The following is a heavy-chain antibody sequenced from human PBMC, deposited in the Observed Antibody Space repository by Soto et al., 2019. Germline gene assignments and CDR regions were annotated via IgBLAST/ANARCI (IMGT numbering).Heavy chain of an antibody. CDR3: ARVPSSSGRAHFDS. V-gene: IGHV3-30-3*01. CDR1: GFTFSSYA. J-gene: IGHJ4*02. CDR2: ISYDGSNK. D-gene: IGHD2-15*01. Sequence: QVQLVESGGGVVRPGRSLRLSCAASGFTFSSYAMHWVRQAPGKGLEWVAVISYDGSNKYYADSVKGRFTIARDNSKNTLYLQMNSLRAEDTAVYYCARVPSSSGRAHFDSWGQVTLFTVSS.